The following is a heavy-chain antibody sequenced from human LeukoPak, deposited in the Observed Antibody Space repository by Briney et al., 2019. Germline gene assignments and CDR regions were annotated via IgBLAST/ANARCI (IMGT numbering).Heavy chain of an antibody. V-gene: IGHV3-23*01. CDR2: VTGSGGRT. Sequence: PGGSLRLSCAASGFTFSSYAMSWVRQAPGKGLEWVSDVTGSGGRTYYADSVKGRFTISRDNSKNTLFLQMNSLRAEDTAIYYCAKDRNYYGSGSYPYYFDYWGQGTLVTVSS. CDR3: AKDRNYYGSGSYPYYFDY. CDR1: GFTFSSYA. J-gene: IGHJ4*02. D-gene: IGHD3-10*01.